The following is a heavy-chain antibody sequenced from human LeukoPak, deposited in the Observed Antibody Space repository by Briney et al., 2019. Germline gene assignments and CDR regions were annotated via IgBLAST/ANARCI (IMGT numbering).Heavy chain of an antibody. D-gene: IGHD6-19*01. J-gene: IGHJ4*02. Sequence: SETLSLTCTVSGYSISSGYYWDWIRQPPGKGLEWIGTLSHSGSSYYNPSLKSRVTISVDTSKNQFSLNLSSVTAADTAVYYCARYSSGWYSSYFDYWGQGTLVTVSS. V-gene: IGHV4-38-2*02. CDR1: GYSISSGYY. CDR2: LSHSGSS. CDR3: ARYSSGWYSSYFDY.